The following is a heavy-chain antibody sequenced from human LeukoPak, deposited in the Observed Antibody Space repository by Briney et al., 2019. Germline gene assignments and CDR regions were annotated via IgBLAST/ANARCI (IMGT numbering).Heavy chain of an antibody. CDR3: ARPVVGDDYGQPFDY. CDR1: GYSFTSYW. V-gene: IGHV5-51*01. J-gene: IGHJ4*02. CDR2: IYPGDSGT. D-gene: IGHD4-17*01. Sequence: GKSLKISCKGSGYSFTSYWIGWVRQMPGKGLEWMGIIYPGDSGTRYSPSFQGQVTISADKSISTAYLQWSSLKASDTAMYYCARPVVGDDYGQPFDYWGQGTLVTVSS.